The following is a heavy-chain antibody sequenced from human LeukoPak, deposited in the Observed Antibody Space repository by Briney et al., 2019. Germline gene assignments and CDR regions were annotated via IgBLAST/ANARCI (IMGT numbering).Heavy chain of an antibody. Sequence: GGSLRLSCAASGFTFSSYGMHWVRQAPGKGLECVAFIRYDGSNKYYADSVKGRFTISRDNSKNTLYLQMNSLRAEDTAVYYCAKWGCSGGSCYPFDYWGQGTLVTVSS. V-gene: IGHV3-30*02. D-gene: IGHD2-15*01. CDR3: AKWGCSGGSCYPFDY. CDR1: GFTFSSYG. CDR2: IRYDGSNK. J-gene: IGHJ4*02.